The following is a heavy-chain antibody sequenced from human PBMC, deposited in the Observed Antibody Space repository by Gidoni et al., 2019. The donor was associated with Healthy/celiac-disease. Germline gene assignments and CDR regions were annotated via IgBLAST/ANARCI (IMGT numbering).Heavy chain of an antibody. V-gene: IGHV4-39*01. Sequence: QLQLQESGPGLVKPSETLSLTCTVSGGSISSSSYYWGWIRQPPGKGLEWIGSIYYSGGTYYNPSLKSRVTISVDTSKNQFSLKLSSVTAADTAVYYCARHSESGSLTYYDFWSGSTGALYFDYWGQGTLVTVSS. CDR2: IYYSGGT. D-gene: IGHD3-3*01. J-gene: IGHJ4*02. CDR1: GGSISSSSYY. CDR3: ARHSESGSLTYYDFWSGSTGALYFDY.